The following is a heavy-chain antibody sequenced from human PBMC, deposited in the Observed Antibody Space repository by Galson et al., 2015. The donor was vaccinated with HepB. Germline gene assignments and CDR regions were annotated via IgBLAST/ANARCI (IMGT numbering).Heavy chain of an antibody. Sequence: SVKVSCKASGYTFTGYYMHWVRQAPGQGLEWMGRINPNSGGTNYAQKFQGRVTMTRDTSISTAYMELSRLRSDDTVVYYCARGGNTMVRGVMENYYYYGMDVWGQGTTVTVSS. CDR1: GYTFTGYY. D-gene: IGHD3-10*01. J-gene: IGHJ6*02. V-gene: IGHV1-2*05. CDR3: ARGGNTMVRGVMENYYYYGMDV. CDR2: INPNSGGT.